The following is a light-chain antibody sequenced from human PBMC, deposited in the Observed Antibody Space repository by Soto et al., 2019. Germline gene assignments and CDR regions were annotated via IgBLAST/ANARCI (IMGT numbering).Light chain of an antibody. Sequence: EIVLTQSPGTLSLSPGERATLFCRASQSFTTSQLAWYQQRPGQAPRVLIFGASRRATGIPDRFSGSGSGTDFTLTISRLEPEDFGVYYCQQYHNSILMFGQGTKV. J-gene: IGKJ1*01. CDR3: QQYHNSILM. CDR2: GAS. V-gene: IGKV3-20*01. CDR1: QSFTTSQ.